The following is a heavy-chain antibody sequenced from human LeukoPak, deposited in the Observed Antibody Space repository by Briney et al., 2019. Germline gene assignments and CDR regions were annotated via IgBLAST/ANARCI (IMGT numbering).Heavy chain of an antibody. CDR2: IGGGVVST. CDR3: AKDQRGYYRPFDY. D-gene: IGHD1-26*01. J-gene: IGHJ4*02. CDR1: GFTLSNYA. Sequence: GGSLRLSCAASGFTLSNYAMSWVRQAPGKGLEWVSAIGGGVVSTYYADSVKGRFTISRDNSKNTLYLQMNSLRAEDTAVYYCAKDQRGYYRPFDYWGQGTLVTVSS. V-gene: IGHV3-23*01.